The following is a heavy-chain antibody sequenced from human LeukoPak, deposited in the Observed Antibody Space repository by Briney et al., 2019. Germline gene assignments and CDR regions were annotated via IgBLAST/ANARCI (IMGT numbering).Heavy chain of an antibody. D-gene: IGHD6-13*01. CDR2: IYSSGTT. CDR3: ARSNMYSSSWYDYFDY. J-gene: IGHJ4*02. Sequence: SETLSLTCTVSGGSISSYYWSWIRQPPGKGLEWIGYIYSSGTTNYNPSLKSRVTISLDTSKNQFSLKLSSVTAADTAVYYCARSNMYSSSWYDYFDYWGQGTPVTVSS. V-gene: IGHV4-59*01. CDR1: GGSISSYY.